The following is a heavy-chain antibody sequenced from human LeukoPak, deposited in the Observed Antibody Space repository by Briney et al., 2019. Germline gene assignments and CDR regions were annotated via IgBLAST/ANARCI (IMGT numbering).Heavy chain of an antibody. J-gene: IGHJ5*02. CDR2: IYTSGST. CDR1: GGSFSGYY. D-gene: IGHD6-13*01. CDR3: ARVRAAGRGYNWFDP. Sequence: SETLSLTCAVYGGSFSGYYWSWIRQPAGKGLEWIGRIYTSGSTNYNPSLKSRVTMSVDTSKNQFSLKLSSVTAADTAVYYCARVRAAGRGYNWFDPWGQGTLVTVSS. V-gene: IGHV4-59*10.